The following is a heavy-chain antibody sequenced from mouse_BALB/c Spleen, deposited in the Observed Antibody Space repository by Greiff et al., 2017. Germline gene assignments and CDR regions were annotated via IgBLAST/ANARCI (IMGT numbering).Heavy chain of an antibody. Sequence: VQLVESGAELVRPGTSVKVSCKASGYAFTNYLIEWVKQRPGQGLEWIGVINPGSGGTNYNEKFKGKATLTADKSSSTAYMQLSSLTSDDSAVYFCARAGYYGSRSWFAYWGQGTLVTVSA. D-gene: IGHD1-1*01. CDR1: GYAFTNYL. CDR2: INPGSGGT. V-gene: IGHV1-54*03. J-gene: IGHJ3*01. CDR3: ARAGYYGSRSWFAY.